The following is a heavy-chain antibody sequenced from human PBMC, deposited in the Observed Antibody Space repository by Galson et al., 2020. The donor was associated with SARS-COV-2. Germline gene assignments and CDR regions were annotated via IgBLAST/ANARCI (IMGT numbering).Heavy chain of an antibody. CDR3: ARDDASSGMGAFDV. V-gene: IGHV3-13*04. J-gene: IGHJ3*01. Sequence: GGSPRLSCAASGFTFSSPDMHWVRQLTGNGLVWVSGIGADGRTYYPDSLKGRFTISRDNARNSLHLQMNSLTAGDTAVYYCARDDASSGMGAFDVWGRGTMVTVSS. CDR1: GFTFSSPD. D-gene: IGHD3-22*01. CDR2: IGADGRT.